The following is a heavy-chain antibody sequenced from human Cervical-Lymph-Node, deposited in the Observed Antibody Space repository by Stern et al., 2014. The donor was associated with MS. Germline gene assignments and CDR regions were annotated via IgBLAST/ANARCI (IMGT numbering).Heavy chain of an antibody. CDR2: INPDSGTT. CDR3: ARGGKTDYYYGMDV. J-gene: IGHJ6*02. V-gene: IGHV1-2*02. Sequence: VQLVESGAEVKKPGATVKVSCKASGYTFSDHYIHWVRQAPGQGLEWMGWINPDSGTTADEHKFEGRFTMTRDTSISTVYMELSRLRSDDTAQYYCARGGKTDYYYGMDVWGQGTTVTVSS. D-gene: IGHD1-26*01. CDR1: GYTFSDHY.